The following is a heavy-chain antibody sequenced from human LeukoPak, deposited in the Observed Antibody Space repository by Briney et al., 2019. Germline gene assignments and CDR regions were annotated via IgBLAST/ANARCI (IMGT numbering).Heavy chain of an antibody. Sequence: PSETLSLTCTVSGGSISSSSYYWGWIRQPPGKGLEWIGSIYYSGSTYYNPSLKSRVTISVDTSKNQFSLKLSSVTAADTAVYYCARPRASGDYIDYWGQGTLVTVSS. J-gene: IGHJ4*02. CDR2: IYYSGST. V-gene: IGHV4-39*01. CDR3: ARPRASGDYIDY. CDR1: GGSISSSSYY. D-gene: IGHD4-17*01.